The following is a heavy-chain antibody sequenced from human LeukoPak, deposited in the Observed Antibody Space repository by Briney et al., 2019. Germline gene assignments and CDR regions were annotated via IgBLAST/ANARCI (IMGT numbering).Heavy chain of an antibody. J-gene: IGHJ5*02. D-gene: IGHD1-1*01. V-gene: IGHV3-66*01. CDR2: RYAGGST. CDR3: VRGNGNVGGRLDP. Sequence: GGSLRLSCTASGFTMSGIHMNWVRQAPGKGLDWVSGRYAGGSTYYAGSVTGRFTISRDDSKNTLYLQMTGLRVDDTAIYYCVRGNGNVGGRLDPWGQGAWVIVSS. CDR1: GFTMSGIH.